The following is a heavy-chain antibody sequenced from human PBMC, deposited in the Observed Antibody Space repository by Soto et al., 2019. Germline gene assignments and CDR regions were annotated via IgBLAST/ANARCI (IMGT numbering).Heavy chain of an antibody. J-gene: IGHJ5*02. D-gene: IGHD3-10*01. V-gene: IGHV4-34*01. CDR3: TRAEGFPRSWFEP. Sequence: LSLTCGVYGGSFRNYYWIWVRQPPGKGREWLGEVNHSGEATYNPSLQIRVTISLDTSNNHFSLKMTSVTAADTAMYFCTRAEGFPRSWFEPWGQGTQVTVSS. CDR1: GGSFRNYY. CDR2: VNHSGEA.